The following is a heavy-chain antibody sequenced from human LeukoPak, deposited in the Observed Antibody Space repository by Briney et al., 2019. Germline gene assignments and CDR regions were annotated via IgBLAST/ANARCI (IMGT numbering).Heavy chain of an antibody. D-gene: IGHD1-26*01. V-gene: IGHV3-74*01. J-gene: IGHJ3*02. CDR2: FYSDGSRT. CDR3: TRSGRGGAFDI. Sequence: PGESLRLSCAASGFTFSSYAMTWVRQAPGKGLEWVSRFYSDGSRTNYADSVKGRFTISGDNAKNTHYLQMNSLRAEDTAVYYCTRSGRGGAFDIWGQGTMVTVSS. CDR1: GFTFSSYA.